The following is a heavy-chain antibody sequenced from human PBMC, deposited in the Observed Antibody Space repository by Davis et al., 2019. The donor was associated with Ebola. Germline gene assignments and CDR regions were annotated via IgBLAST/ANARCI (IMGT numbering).Heavy chain of an antibody. Sequence: MPSETLSLTCAVYGGSFSGYYWSWIRQPPGKGLEWIGEINHSGSTNYNPSLKSRVTISVDTSKNQFSLKLSSVTAADTAVYYCARGRRYSYGPPCYWGQGTLVTVSS. J-gene: IGHJ4*02. CDR3: ARGRRYSYGPPCY. V-gene: IGHV4-34*01. CDR1: GGSFSGYY. D-gene: IGHD5-18*01. CDR2: INHSGST.